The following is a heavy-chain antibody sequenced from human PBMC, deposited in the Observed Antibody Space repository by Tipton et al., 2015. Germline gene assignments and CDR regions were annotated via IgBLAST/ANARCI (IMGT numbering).Heavy chain of an antibody. J-gene: IGHJ4*02. CDR3: ACQDYDSLTRDYQTVDY. D-gene: IGHD3-9*01. CDR2: ISHSGKT. Sequence: TLSLTCTVSGGSVSTSNYYWVWIRQPPGKGLEWIGAISHSGKTYSNPSLKSRVTISADTSKNRFSLTVPSVTAADTAVYYCACQDYDSLTRDYQTVDYWGQGTLVTVSS. CDR1: GGSVSTSNYY. V-gene: IGHV4-39*07.